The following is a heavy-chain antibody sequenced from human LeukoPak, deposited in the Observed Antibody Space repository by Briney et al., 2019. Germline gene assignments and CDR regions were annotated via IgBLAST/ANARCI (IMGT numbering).Heavy chain of an antibody. V-gene: IGHV1-69*13. CDR2: IIPIFGTA. CDR1: GGTFSSYA. D-gene: IGHD5-24*01. CDR3: AREGRDGYNCY. J-gene: IGHJ4*02. Sequence: ASVKVSCKASGGTFSSYAIGWVRQAPGQGLEWMGGIIPIFGTANYAQKFQGRVTITADESTSTAYMELSSLRSEDTAVYYCAREGRDGYNCYWGQGTLVTVSS.